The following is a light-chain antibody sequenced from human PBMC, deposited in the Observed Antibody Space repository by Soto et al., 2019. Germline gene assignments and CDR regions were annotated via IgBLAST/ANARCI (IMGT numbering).Light chain of an antibody. V-gene: IGKV3-20*01. CDR3: QQYGGSPPFT. CDR1: QSVSSNY. J-gene: IGKJ3*01. Sequence: EIVLTQSPGTLSLSPGERATLSCRASQSVSSNYLTWYQHKPGQAPRLLIYATSTRATGVPDRLSGSGSGTDFTLTISRLEPEDFAVYYCQQYGGSPPFTFGPGTKVD. CDR2: ATS.